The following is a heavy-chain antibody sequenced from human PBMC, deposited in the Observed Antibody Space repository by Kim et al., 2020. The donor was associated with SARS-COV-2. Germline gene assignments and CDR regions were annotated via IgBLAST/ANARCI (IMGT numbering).Heavy chain of an antibody. V-gene: IGHV1-18*01. Sequence: ASVKVSCKASGYTFTSYGISWVRQALVQGLEWMGWISPYHGNTSYAQKLQGRVTMTTDTSTSTAYMELRSLRSDDTAVYYCARDAEATGGQGTLVTVSS. J-gene: IGHJ4*02. CDR1: GYTFTSYG. CDR2: ISPYHGNT. CDR3: ARDAEAT.